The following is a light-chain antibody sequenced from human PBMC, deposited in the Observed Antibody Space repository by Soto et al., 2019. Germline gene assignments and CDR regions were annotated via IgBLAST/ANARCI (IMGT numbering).Light chain of an antibody. Sequence: DIQMTQSPSSLSASVGDRVTITCRASESIARHLNWYQQKPGKAPKLLIYAASSLQNGVPSRFRGGGSGTDFTLTINNLQPEDFAAYYCQQTYSTLSITFGQGTRLQSK. CDR1: ESIARH. J-gene: IGKJ5*01. V-gene: IGKV1-39*01. CDR2: AAS. CDR3: QQTYSTLSIT.